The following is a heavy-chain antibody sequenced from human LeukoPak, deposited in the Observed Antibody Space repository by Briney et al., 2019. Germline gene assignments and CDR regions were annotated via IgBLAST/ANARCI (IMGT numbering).Heavy chain of an antibody. D-gene: IGHD6-19*01. CDR1: GFTFSSYW. Sequence: TGGSLRLSCAASGFTFSSYWMSWVRQAPGKGLEWVANIKQDGSEKYYVDSVKGRFTISRDNAKNSLYLQMNSLRAEDTAVYYCARVRFPGSSSGYDYWGQGTLVTVSS. CDR2: IKQDGSEK. J-gene: IGHJ4*02. V-gene: IGHV3-7*01. CDR3: ARVRFPGSSSGYDY.